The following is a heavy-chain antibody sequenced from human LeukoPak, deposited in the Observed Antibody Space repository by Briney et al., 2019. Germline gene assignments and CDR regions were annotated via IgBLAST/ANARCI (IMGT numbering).Heavy chain of an antibody. CDR2: INPSGGST. J-gene: IGHJ4*02. CDR1: GYTFTNYY. CDR3: ARCRRDSSGYYYHFDY. D-gene: IGHD3-22*01. Sequence: ASVKVSCKASGYTFTNYYMHWVRQAPGQGPEWMGIINPSGGSTSYAQKFQGRVTMTRDTSTSTVYMELSSLRSEDTAVYYCARCRRDSSGYYYHFDYWGQGTLVTVSS. V-gene: IGHV1-46*01.